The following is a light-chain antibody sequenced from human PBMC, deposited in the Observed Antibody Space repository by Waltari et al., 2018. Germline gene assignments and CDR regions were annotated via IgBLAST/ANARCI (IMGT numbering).Light chain of an antibody. V-gene: IGLV8-61*01. CDR1: SGSVSSTSY. J-gene: IGLJ3*02. CDR3: SMYMGSGIWV. Sequence: QTVVTQEPSLSVSPGETVTLPCALSSGSVSSTSYPTWYQPTPGQPPRTLVYKGTSRSSGVPDRFSGSILGNTAALTITGAQAEDESDYYCSMYMGSGIWVFGGGTKLTVL. CDR2: KGT.